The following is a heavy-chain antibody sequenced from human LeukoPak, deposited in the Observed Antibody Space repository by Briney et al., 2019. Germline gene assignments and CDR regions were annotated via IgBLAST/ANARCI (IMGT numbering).Heavy chain of an antibody. CDR3: ASSLYSSGWSLNSGAFDI. Sequence: AGGSLRLSCVASGFSFSNYGTHWVRQAPGKGLEWVTFMQYDGSVEFYADSVKGRFTISRDNSKNTLYLHMNSLRAEDTAVYYCASSLYSSGWSLNSGAFDIWGQGTMVTVSS. V-gene: IGHV3-30*02. J-gene: IGHJ3*02. CDR1: GFSFSNYG. CDR2: MQYDGSVE. D-gene: IGHD6-13*01.